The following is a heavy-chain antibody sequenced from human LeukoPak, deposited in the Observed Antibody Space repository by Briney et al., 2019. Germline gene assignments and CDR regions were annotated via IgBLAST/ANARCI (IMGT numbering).Heavy chain of an antibody. Sequence: GASVKVSCKAFGYTFTSNYMHWVRQAPGQGPEWMGVISPSGGSTTYAQKFQGRVTLTRDMSTSTDYLELSSLRSEDTAVYYCARIDDSGSDWGQGTLVTVSS. D-gene: IGHD1-26*01. J-gene: IGHJ4*02. CDR1: GYTFTSNY. V-gene: IGHV1-46*01. CDR2: ISPSGGST. CDR3: ARIDDSGSD.